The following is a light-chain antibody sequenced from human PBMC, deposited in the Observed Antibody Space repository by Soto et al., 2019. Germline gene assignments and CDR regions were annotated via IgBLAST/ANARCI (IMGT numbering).Light chain of an antibody. J-gene: IGKJ4*02. CDR3: QQFNQWPLT. CDR1: QSVYSN. Sequence: EIVMTQSPATLSVTPGERVTLSCRASQSVYSNLAWYQQKPGQAPRLLIHGSFTRATGIPARFSGSGSGTEFTLTISGLQSEDFAVDYCQQFNQWPLTFGGGTKVEIK. CDR2: GSF. V-gene: IGKV3-15*01.